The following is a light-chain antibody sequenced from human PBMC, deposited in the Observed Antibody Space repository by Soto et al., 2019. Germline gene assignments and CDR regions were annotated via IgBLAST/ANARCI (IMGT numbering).Light chain of an antibody. J-gene: IGLJ2*01. CDR3: SSYTSSSTLEV. CDR1: SSDVGGYSY. Sequence: QSALTQPASVSGSPGQSITISCTGTSSDVGGYSYVSWYQQHPGKAPKLMIYDVSNRPSGLSNRFSGSKSGNTASLTISGLQAEDETDYYCSSYTSSSTLEVFGGGTKLTVL. CDR2: DVS. V-gene: IGLV2-14*01.